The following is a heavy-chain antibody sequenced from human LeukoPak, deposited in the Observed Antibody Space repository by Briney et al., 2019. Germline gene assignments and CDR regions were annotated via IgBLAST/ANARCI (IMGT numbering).Heavy chain of an antibody. Sequence: SETLSLTCTVSGGSISSGGYYWSWIRQHPGKGLEWIGYIYYSGSTYYNPSLKSRVTISVDTSKNQFSLKLSSVTAADTAVYYCARVLRYFDRLQTHWFDPWGQGTLVTVSS. CDR1: GGSISSGGYY. CDR2: IYYSGST. CDR3: ARVLRYFDRLQTHWFDP. V-gene: IGHV4-31*03. J-gene: IGHJ5*02. D-gene: IGHD3-9*01.